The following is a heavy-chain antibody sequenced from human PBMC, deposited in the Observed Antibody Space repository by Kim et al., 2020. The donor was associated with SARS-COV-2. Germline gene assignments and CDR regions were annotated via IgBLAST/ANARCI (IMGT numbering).Heavy chain of an antibody. CDR1: GYSFTSYW. V-gene: IGHV5-10-1*01. D-gene: IGHD6-13*01. J-gene: IGHJ4*02. CDR2: IDPSDSYT. CDR3: ARLDSSSWYPTY. Sequence: GESLKISCKGSGYSFTSYWISWVRQMPGKGLEWMGRIDPSDSYTNYSPSFQGRVTISADKSISTAYLQWSSLKASDTAMYYCARLDSSSWYPTYWGQGTLVTVSS.